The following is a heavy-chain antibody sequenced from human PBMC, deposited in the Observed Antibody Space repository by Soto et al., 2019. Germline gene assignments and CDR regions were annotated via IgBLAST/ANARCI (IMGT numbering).Heavy chain of an antibody. Sequence: ASVKVSCKASGGTFSSYTISWVRQAPGQGLEWMGRIIPILGIANYAQKFQGRVTITADKSTSTAYMELSSLRSEDTAVYYCARDPDGGYFDYWGQGTLVTVSS. D-gene: IGHD3-10*01. CDR2: IIPILGIA. V-gene: IGHV1-69*04. CDR3: ARDPDGGYFDY. J-gene: IGHJ4*02. CDR1: GGTFSSYT.